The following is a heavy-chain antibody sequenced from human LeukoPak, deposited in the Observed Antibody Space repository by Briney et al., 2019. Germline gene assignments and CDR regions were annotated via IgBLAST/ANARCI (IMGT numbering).Heavy chain of an antibody. J-gene: IGHJ4*02. D-gene: IGHD6-19*01. CDR3: ARDGDRLAVAGTPLDY. Sequence: GGSLRLSCAASGFTFSSYWMHWVRQAPGKGLVWVSRINSDGSSTSYADSVKGRFTIPRDNAKNTLYLQMNSLRAEDTAVYYCARDGDRLAVAGTPLDYWGQGTLVTVSS. CDR2: INSDGSST. CDR1: GFTFSSYW. V-gene: IGHV3-74*01.